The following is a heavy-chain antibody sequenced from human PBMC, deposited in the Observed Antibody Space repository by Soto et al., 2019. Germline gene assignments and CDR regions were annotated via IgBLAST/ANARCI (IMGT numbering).Heavy chain of an antibody. CDR2: FDPEDGET. V-gene: IGHV1-24*01. CDR1: GYTLTELS. D-gene: IGHD3-22*01. Sequence: GASVKVSCKVSGYTLTELSMHWVRQAPGKGLEWMGGFDPEDGETIYAQKFQGRVTMTEDTSTDTAYMELSSLRSEDTAVYYCATDLLYYDSSGYADYWGQGTLVTVSS. CDR3: ATDLLYYDSSGYADY. J-gene: IGHJ4*02.